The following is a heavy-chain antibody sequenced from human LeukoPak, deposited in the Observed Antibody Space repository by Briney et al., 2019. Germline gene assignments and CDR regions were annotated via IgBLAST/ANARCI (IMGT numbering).Heavy chain of an antibody. CDR2: ISSDGNT. CDR1: GFTVSSSS. CDR3: ARGQEQFSSPWQWGPRRKNFYYYGMDV. J-gene: IGHJ6*02. D-gene: IGHD6-19*01. Sequence: GGSLRLSCAASGFTVSSSSMNWVRLGPGKGLEWVSVISSDGNTYYSDSVKGRFTISRDNSRNTLSLQMHGLRADDTAVYYCARGQEQFSSPWQWGPRRKNFYYYGMDVWGQGTTVTVS. V-gene: IGHV3-66*01.